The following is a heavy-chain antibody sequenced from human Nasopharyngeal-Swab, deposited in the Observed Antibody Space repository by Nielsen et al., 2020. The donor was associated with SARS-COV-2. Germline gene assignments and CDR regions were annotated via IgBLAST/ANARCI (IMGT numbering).Heavy chain of an antibody. Sequence: GGSLRLSCAASGFTLSSYSMNWVRQAPGKGLEWVSSISSSSSYIYYADSVKGRFTISRGNAKNSLYLQMNSLRAEDTAVYYCARDHVLPDAFDIWGQGTMVTVSS. D-gene: IGHD3-10*01. CDR1: GFTLSSYS. V-gene: IGHV3-21*01. CDR2: ISSSSSYI. CDR3: ARDHVLPDAFDI. J-gene: IGHJ3*02.